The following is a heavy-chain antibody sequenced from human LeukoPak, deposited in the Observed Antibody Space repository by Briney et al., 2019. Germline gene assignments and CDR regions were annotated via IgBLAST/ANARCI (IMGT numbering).Heavy chain of an antibody. CDR3: ARAGHRRYYYDNGYDY. Sequence: ASVKVSCKASGYTFTSYGISWVRQAPGQGLEWMGWISAYNGNTNYAQKLQGRVTMTTDTSTSTAYMELRSLRSDDTAVYYCARAGHRRYYYDNGYDYWGQGTLVTASS. J-gene: IGHJ4*02. D-gene: IGHD3-22*01. CDR2: ISAYNGNT. V-gene: IGHV1-18*01. CDR1: GYTFTSYG.